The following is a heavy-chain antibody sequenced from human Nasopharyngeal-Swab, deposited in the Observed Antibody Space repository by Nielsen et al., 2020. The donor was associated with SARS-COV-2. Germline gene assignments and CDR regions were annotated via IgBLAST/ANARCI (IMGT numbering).Heavy chain of an antibody. J-gene: IGHJ4*02. CDR3: AREGRGIAAPGLNY. D-gene: IGHD6-13*01. Sequence: SETLSLTCSVSGGSFSSSSYYWGWIRQPPGKGLEWIGSIYYSGSTYYNPSLKSRVTISIDTSKNHFSLKLSSVTAADTAVYYCAREGRGIAAPGLNYWGQGTLVTVSS. V-gene: IGHV4-39*07. CDR1: GGSFSSSSYY. CDR2: IYYSGST.